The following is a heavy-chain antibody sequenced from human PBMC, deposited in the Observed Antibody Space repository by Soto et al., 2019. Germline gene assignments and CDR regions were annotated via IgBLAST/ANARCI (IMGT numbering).Heavy chain of an antibody. CDR2: INPNSGGT. D-gene: IGHD3-16*02. CDR1: GYTFTGYY. V-gene: IGHV1-2*04. Sequence: QVQLVQSGAEVKKPGASVKVSCKASGYTFTGYYMHWVRQAPGQGLEWMGWINPNSGGTNYAQKFQGWGNMTRDTSISTAYMELSRLRSDETAVYYCARSPVMITFGGVIVIAEFDYWGQGTLVTVSS. CDR3: ARSPVMITFGGVIVIAEFDY. J-gene: IGHJ4*02.